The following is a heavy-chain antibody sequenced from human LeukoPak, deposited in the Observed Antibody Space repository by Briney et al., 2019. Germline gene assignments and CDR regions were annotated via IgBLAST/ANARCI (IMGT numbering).Heavy chain of an antibody. D-gene: IGHD3-16*01. CDR3: AKDTSGPGDY. Sequence: GGSLRLSCGDSGFTFSSHWMSWVRQAPGKGLEWVSAISGSGGSTYYADSVKGRFTISRDNSKNTLYLQMNSLRAEDTAVYYCAKDTSGPGDYWGQGTLVTVSS. CDR1: GFTFSSHW. CDR2: ISGSGGST. J-gene: IGHJ4*02. V-gene: IGHV3-23*01.